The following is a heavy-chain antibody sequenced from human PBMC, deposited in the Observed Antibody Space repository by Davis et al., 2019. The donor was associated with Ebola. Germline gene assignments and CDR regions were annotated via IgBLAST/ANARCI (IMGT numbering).Heavy chain of an antibody. Sequence: GESLKISCAASGFTFGTYTMIWVRQAPGKGLERVSSISPNSNYIYDADSVKGRFTISRDDAKNSVYLQMNSLRAEDTAVYYCVRDRDFNVDYWGQGTLVTVSS. J-gene: IGHJ4*02. V-gene: IGHV3-21*01. CDR3: VRDRDFNVDY. CDR1: GFTFGTYT. CDR2: ISPNSNYI.